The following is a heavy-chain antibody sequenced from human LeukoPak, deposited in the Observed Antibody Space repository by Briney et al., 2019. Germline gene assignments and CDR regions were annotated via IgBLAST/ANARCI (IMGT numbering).Heavy chain of an antibody. J-gene: IGHJ5*02. CDR2: INPNSGGT. Sequence: ASVKVSCKASGYTFTGYYMHWVRQAPGQGLEWMGWINPNSGGTNYAQKFQGRVTMTRDTSISTAYMELSRLRSDDTAVYYCAREARIHYGSGSYYNNWFDPRGQGTLVTVSS. D-gene: IGHD3-10*01. CDR1: GYTFTGYY. V-gene: IGHV1-2*02. CDR3: AREARIHYGSGSYYNNWFDP.